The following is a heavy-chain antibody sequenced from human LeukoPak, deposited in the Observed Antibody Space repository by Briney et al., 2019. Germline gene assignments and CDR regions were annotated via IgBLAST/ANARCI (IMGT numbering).Heavy chain of an antibody. Sequence: GESLKISCKASGYTFTNYWITWVRQMPGKPLEWMGSIDPSDSYTNYSPSFQGHVTISADKSITTAYLQWSGLKASDTAMYYCAGSLSGGPRSAPNYWGQGTLVSVSS. J-gene: IGHJ4*02. V-gene: IGHV5-10-1*01. CDR3: AGSLSGGPRSAPNY. D-gene: IGHD1-26*01. CDR2: IDPSDSYT. CDR1: GYTFTNYW.